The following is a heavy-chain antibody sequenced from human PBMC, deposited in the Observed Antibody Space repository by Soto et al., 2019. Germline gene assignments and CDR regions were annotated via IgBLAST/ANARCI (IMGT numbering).Heavy chain of an antibody. CDR2: IYYSGST. V-gene: IGHV4-59*08. CDR3: ARRYSSAFDS. Sequence: SETLSLTCTVSGGSISSYYWSWIRQPPGKGLEWIGYIYYSGSTNYNPSLKSRVTISVDTSKNQFSLRLSSVTAADTAVYYCARRYSSAFDSWGQGTMVTVSS. CDR1: GGSISSYY. D-gene: IGHD6-13*01. J-gene: IGHJ3*02.